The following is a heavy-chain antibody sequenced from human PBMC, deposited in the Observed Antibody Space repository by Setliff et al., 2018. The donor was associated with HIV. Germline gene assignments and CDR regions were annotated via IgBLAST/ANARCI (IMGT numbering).Heavy chain of an antibody. D-gene: IGHD3-10*01. V-gene: IGHV1-2*02. Sequence: ASVKVSCKTSGYTFTVNHLHWVRQAPGQGVEWVGKISHDSGDTFYAQKFQGRVTLTRDTSITTAYMELSTLRDDDTAVYYCARDAGAPGRGNPLDYWGQGTLVTVSS. J-gene: IGHJ4*02. CDR2: ISHDSGDT. CDR1: GYTFTVNH. CDR3: ARDAGAPGRGNPLDY.